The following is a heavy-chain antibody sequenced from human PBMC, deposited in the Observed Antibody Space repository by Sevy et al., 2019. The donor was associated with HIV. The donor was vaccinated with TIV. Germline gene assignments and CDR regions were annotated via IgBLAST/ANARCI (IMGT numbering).Heavy chain of an antibody. J-gene: IGHJ6*03. CDR1: GFTFSNAW. Sequence: GGSLRLSCAASGFTFSNAWMSWVHQAPGKGLEWVGRIKSKTDGGTTDYAAPVKGRFTISRDDSKNTLYLQMNSLKTEDTAVYYCTTVPCSGGSCYGSYYYMDVWGKGTTVTVSS. CDR2: IKSKTDGGTT. D-gene: IGHD2-15*01. V-gene: IGHV3-15*01. CDR3: TTVPCSGGSCYGSYYYMDV.